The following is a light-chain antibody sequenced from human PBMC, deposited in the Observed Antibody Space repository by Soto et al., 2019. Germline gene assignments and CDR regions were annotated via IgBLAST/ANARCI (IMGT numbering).Light chain of an antibody. V-gene: IGLV2-8*01. J-gene: IGLJ2*01. CDR1: SSDVGGYNY. CDR2: EVS. Sequence: QSALTQPPSASGSPGQSVTISCTGTSSDVGGYNYVSWYQQHPGKAPKLMVFEVSRRPSGVPDRFSGSKFGNTASLTVFGLQAEDEADYYCASYGGNNNLLFGGGTKVTVL. CDR3: ASYGGNNNLL.